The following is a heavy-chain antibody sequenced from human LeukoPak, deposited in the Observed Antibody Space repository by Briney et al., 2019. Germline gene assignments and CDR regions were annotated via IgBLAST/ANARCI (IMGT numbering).Heavy chain of an antibody. CDR1: GYTFTSYY. CDR2: INPSGGST. CDR3: ARGPAAGYFDY. V-gene: IGHV1-46*01. Sequence: ASVKVSCKASGYTFTSYYMHWVRQAPGQGLEWMGIINPSGGSTSYAQKFQGRVTMTRDMSTSSVYMELSSLRSEDTAVYYCARGPAAGYFDYWGQGTLVTVSS. J-gene: IGHJ4*02. D-gene: IGHD2-2*01.